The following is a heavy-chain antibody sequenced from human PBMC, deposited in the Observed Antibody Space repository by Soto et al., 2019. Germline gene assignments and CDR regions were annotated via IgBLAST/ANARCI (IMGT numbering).Heavy chain of an antibody. V-gene: IGHV4-59*08. J-gene: IGHJ6*02. Sequence: SETLSLTCTVSGGSISSYYWSWIRQPPGKGLEWIGYIYYSGSTNYNPSLKSRVTISVDTSKNQFSLKLSSVTAADTAVYYCARGTRYLAYYYYYGMDVWGQGTTVTVSS. CDR3: ARGTRYLAYYYYYGMDV. CDR2: IYYSGST. D-gene: IGHD3-9*01. CDR1: GGSISSYY.